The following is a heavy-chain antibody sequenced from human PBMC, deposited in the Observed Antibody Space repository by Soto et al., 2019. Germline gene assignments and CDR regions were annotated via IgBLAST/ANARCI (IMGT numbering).Heavy chain of an antibody. CDR1: GYTFSDYY. V-gene: IGHV1-2*02. Sequence: ASVKVSCKASGYTFSDYYMHWVRQAPGQGLEWMGWISPNNGATNYAQKFQDRVTMTRDASITTAYMELSRLRSDDTAMYYCARGGEFCSTGSCNSSLGDAFDVWGQGTTVTVSS. CDR2: ISPNNGAT. D-gene: IGHD2-15*01. J-gene: IGHJ3*01. CDR3: ARGGEFCSTGSCNSSLGDAFDV.